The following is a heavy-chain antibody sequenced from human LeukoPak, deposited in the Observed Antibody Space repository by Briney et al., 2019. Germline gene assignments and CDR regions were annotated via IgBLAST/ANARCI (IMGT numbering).Heavy chain of an antibody. Sequence: SQTLSLTCAVSGGSISSGGYSWSWIRQPPGKGLEWIGYIYHSGSTYYNPSLKNRVTISVDRSKNQFSLKLSSVTAADTAVYYCARGSATVTTEDYFDYWGQGTLVTVSS. J-gene: IGHJ4*02. CDR3: ARGSATVTTEDYFDY. D-gene: IGHD4-17*01. V-gene: IGHV4-30-2*01. CDR2: IYHSGST. CDR1: GGSISSGGYS.